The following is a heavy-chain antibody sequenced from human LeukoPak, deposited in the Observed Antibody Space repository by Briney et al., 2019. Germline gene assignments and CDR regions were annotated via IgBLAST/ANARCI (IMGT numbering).Heavy chain of an antibody. D-gene: IGHD6-19*01. CDR2: ISSSGSST. CDR1: GFTSSDYY. V-gene: IGHV3-11*01. J-gene: IGHJ4*02. Sequence: PGGSLRLSCAASGFTSSDYYMSWIRQAPGKGQEWVSYISSSGSSTFYADSVKGRFTISRDNTKNSLYPQMNSLRAEDTAVYYCARVLSSGYSPFDYWGQGSLVTVSS. CDR3: ARVLSSGYSPFDY.